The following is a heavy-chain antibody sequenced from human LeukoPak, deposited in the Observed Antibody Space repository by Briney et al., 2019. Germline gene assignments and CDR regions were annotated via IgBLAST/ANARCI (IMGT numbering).Heavy chain of an antibody. Sequence: SETLSLTCTVSGGSISSYYWSWIRQPPGKGLEWIGYIYYSGSTNYNPSLKGRVTISVDTSKNQFSLKLSSVTAADTAVYYCARDREDGDYDYYYYMDVRGKGTTVTISS. CDR3: ARDREDGDYDYYYYMDV. CDR2: IYYSGST. J-gene: IGHJ6*03. D-gene: IGHD4-17*01. CDR1: GGSISSYY. V-gene: IGHV4-59*01.